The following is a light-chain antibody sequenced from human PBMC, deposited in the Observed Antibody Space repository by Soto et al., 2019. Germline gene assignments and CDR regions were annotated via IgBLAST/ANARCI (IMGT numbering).Light chain of an antibody. CDR3: QQYNNWPPIT. Sequence: DIQMTQSPSTLPASVGDRVTITCRASQSISNWLAWYQQKPGKAPKLLIYAASTLQSGVPSRFSGSGSGTDFTLTISSLQSEDFAVYYCQQYNNWPPITCGQGTRLEIK. CDR1: QSISNW. V-gene: IGKV1-5*01. J-gene: IGKJ5*01. CDR2: AAS.